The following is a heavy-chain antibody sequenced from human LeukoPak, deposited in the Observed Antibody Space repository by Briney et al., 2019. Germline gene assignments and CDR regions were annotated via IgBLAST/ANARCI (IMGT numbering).Heavy chain of an antibody. CDR3: AKDHSSGYYYRWGGFDY. J-gene: IGHJ4*02. CDR2: ISGSGGST. Sequence: GGSLRLSCAASGFTFSSYAMSWVRQAPGKGLEWVSAISGSGGSTYYADSVKGRFTISRDNSKNTLYLQMNSLRAEDTAVYYCAKDHSSGYYYRWGGFDYWGQGTLVTVSS. CDR1: GFTFSSYA. V-gene: IGHV3-23*01. D-gene: IGHD3-22*01.